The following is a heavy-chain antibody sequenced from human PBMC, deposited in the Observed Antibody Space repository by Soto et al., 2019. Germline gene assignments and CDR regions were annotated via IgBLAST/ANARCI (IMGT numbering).Heavy chain of an antibody. V-gene: IGHV3-30-3*01. Sequence: GGSLRLSCAASGFTFSSYAMHWVRQAPGKGLEWVAVISYDGSNKYYADSVKGRFTISRDNSKNTLYLQMNSLRAEDTAVYYCARDLYDEYYYYGMDVWGQGTTVTVSS. CDR1: GFTFSSYA. CDR2: ISYDGSNK. D-gene: IGHD5-12*01. CDR3: ARDLYDEYYYYGMDV. J-gene: IGHJ6*02.